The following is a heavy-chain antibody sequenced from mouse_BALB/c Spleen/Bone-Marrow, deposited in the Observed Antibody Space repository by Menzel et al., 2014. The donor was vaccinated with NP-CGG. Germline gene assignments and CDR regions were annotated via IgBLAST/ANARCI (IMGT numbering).Heavy chain of an antibody. CDR3: ARDLYYDYDEGFAY. Sequence: VNLVESGPGLVAPSQSLSTTCTVSGFSLTSXGXHWVXQPPGXGLEWLXVIWXXGSTNYNSALMSRLSISKDNSKSQVFLKMNSLQTDDTAMYYCARDLYYDYDEGFAYWGQGTLVTVSA. CDR1: GFSLTSXG. D-gene: IGHD2-4*01. CDR2: IWXXGST. J-gene: IGHJ3*01. V-gene: IGHV2-9*02.